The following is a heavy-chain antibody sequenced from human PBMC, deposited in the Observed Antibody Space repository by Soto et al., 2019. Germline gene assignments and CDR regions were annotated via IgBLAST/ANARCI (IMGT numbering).Heavy chain of an antibody. CDR2: INHSGST. CDR1: GGSFSGYY. CDR3: ARDPRIAVAGIGGEYFAY. J-gene: IGHJ4*02. D-gene: IGHD6-19*01. V-gene: IGHV4-34*01. Sequence: QVQLQQWGAGLLKPSETLSLTCAVYGGSFSGYYWSWIRQPPGKGLEWIGEINHSGSTNYNPSLKSRVTISVDTSKNQFSLKLSSVTAADTAVYYCARDPRIAVAGIGGEYFAYWGQGTLVPVSS.